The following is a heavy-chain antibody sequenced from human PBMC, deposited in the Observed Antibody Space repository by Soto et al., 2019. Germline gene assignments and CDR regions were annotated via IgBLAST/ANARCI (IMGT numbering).Heavy chain of an antibody. CDR1: GFTLSSYS. Sequence: EVQLVESGGGLVQPGGSLRLSCAASGFTLSSYSMHWVRQAPGKGLEWVSYISGSGGTIYYADSVKGRFTISRDNAKNSLSVQMNSLGDEDTAVYFCARETRLRSSGWSYYFEFWGQGTLVTVYS. J-gene: IGHJ4*02. CDR2: ISGSGGTI. V-gene: IGHV3-48*02. CDR3: ARETRLRSSGWSYYFEF. D-gene: IGHD6-19*01.